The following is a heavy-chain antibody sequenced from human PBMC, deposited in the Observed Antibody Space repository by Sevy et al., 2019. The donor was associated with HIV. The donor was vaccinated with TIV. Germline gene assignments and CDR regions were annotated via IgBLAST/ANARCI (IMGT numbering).Heavy chain of an antibody. Sequence: GGSLRLSCAASGFTFTNFWMSWVRQAPGKGLEWVANVNNDGSGQKYADSVKRRFIISRDNAKNSLYLQMNSLRTEDTAVYYCARNSGNWGQGTLVTVSS. D-gene: IGHD6-19*01. V-gene: IGHV3-7*01. CDR3: ARNSGN. J-gene: IGHJ4*02. CDR2: VNNDGSGQ. CDR1: GFTFTNFW.